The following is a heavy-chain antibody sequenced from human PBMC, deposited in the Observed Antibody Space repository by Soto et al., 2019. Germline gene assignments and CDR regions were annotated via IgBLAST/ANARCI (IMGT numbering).Heavy chain of an antibody. J-gene: IGHJ5*02. CDR3: ARVVTTMVRGVIPWFDP. V-gene: IGHV1-69*01. D-gene: IGHD3-10*01. Sequence: QVQLVQSGAEVKKPGSSVKVSCKASGGTFSSYAISWVRQAPGQGLEWMGGIIPIFGTANYAQKFQGRVTITADESTRTAYMELSSLRSEDTAVYYCARVVTTMVRGVIPWFDPWGQGTLVTVSS. CDR1: GGTFSSYA. CDR2: IIPIFGTA.